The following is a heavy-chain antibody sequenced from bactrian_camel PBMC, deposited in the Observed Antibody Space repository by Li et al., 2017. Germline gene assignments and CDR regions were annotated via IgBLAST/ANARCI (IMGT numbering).Heavy chain of an antibody. D-gene: IGHD6*01. Sequence: HVQPVESGGGSVQVGGSLRLSCAASGSTHSRNCMGWFRQVSGKERERVAVITPGGVSIYADSVKGRFTISQDNAKNTVSLQMNGLKPEDTAMYYCAATRYGDCRARSTRWTEYKLRGQGTQVTVS. CDR3: AATRYGDCRARSTRWTEYKL. V-gene: IGHV3S53*01. CDR2: ITPGGVS. J-gene: IGHJ4*01. CDR1: GSTHSRNC.